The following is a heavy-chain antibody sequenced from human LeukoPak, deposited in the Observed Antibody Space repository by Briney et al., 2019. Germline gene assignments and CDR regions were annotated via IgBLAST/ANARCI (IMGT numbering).Heavy chain of an antibody. CDR2: IYYSGST. Sequence: PSETLSLTCTVSGGSISSGDYYWSWIRQPPGRGLEWIGYIYYSGSTYYNPSLKSRVTMSVGTSKNQFSLKLSSVTAADTAVYYCASMTTVTSDFDYWGQGTLVTVSS. CDR1: GGSISSGDYY. V-gene: IGHV4-30-4*08. J-gene: IGHJ4*02. CDR3: ASMTTVTSDFDY. D-gene: IGHD4-11*01.